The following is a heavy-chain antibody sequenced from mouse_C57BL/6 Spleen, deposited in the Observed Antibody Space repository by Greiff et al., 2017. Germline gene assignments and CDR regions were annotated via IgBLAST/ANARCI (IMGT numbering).Heavy chain of an antibody. CDR2: IRNKANGYTT. CDR1: GFTFTVYY. V-gene: IGHV7-3*01. J-gene: IGHJ2*01. Sequence: EVHLVESGGGLVQPGGSLSLSCAASGFTFTVYYMSWVRQPPGKALEWLGFIRNKANGYTTEYSASVKGRFTISRDNSQSILYLQMNALRAEDSATYYCARRDYYGSSYFDYWGQGTTLTVSS. D-gene: IGHD1-1*01. CDR3: ARRDYYGSSYFDY.